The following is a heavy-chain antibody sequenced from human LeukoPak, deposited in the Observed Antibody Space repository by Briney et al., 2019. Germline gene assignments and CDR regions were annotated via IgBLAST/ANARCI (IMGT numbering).Heavy chain of an antibody. CDR2: IYYSGST. CDR3: ARWVDTAMAFDY. Sequence: SETLSLTCTVSGGSISSYYWSWIRQPPGKGLEWIGYIYYSGSTNYNPSLKSRVTISVDTSKNQFSLKLSSVTAADTAVYYCARWVDTAMAFDYWGQGTLVTVS. CDR1: GGSISSYY. D-gene: IGHD5-18*01. J-gene: IGHJ4*02. V-gene: IGHV4-59*01.